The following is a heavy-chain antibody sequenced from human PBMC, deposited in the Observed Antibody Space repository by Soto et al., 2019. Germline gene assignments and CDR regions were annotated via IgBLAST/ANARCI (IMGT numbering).Heavy chain of an antibody. CDR1: GFTFSSYG. Sequence: AGGSLRLSCAASGFTFSSYGMHWVRQAPGKGLEWVAVIWYDGSNKYYANSVKGRFTISRDNSKNTLYLQMNSLRAEDTAVYYCARDFEGEEGVNSYYYMDVWGKGTTVTVSS. D-gene: IGHD3-16*01. CDR2: IWYDGSNK. J-gene: IGHJ6*03. V-gene: IGHV3-33*01. CDR3: ARDFEGEEGVNSYYYMDV.